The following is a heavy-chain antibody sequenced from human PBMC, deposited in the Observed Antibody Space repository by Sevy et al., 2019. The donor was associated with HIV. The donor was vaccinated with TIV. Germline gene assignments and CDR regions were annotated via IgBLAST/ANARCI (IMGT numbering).Heavy chain of an antibody. CDR1: GFTFSTYA. J-gene: IGHJ4*02. CDR3: AKSDRMDSSVGYVDYFDS. CDR2: NSVTSGNT. D-gene: IGHD6-19*01. V-gene: IGHV3-23*01. Sequence: GGSLRLSCAGSGFTFSTYAMSWVRQAPGKGLEWVSGNSVTSGNTYYADSVKGRFTISRDNSKNTLYLQMNSLRAEDTAVYYCAKSDRMDSSVGYVDYFDSWGQGTLVTVSS.